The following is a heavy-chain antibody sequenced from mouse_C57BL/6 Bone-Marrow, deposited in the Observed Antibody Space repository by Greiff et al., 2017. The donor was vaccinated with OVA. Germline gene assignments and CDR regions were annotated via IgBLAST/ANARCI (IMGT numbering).Heavy chain of an antibody. Sequence: VQLQQSGAELVRPGASVKLSCTASGFNIKDDYMHWVKQRPEQGLAWIGWIDPENGDTEYASKFQGKATITAATSYNTAYLQLSSLTSEDTAVYYCTSYGNFDYWGQGTTLTVSS. V-gene: IGHV14-4*01. CDR2: IDPENGDT. CDR1: GFNIKDDY. J-gene: IGHJ2*01. D-gene: IGHD2-1*01. CDR3: TSYGNFDY.